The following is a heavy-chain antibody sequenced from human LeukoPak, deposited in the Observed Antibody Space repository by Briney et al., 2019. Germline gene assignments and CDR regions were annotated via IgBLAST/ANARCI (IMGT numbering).Heavy chain of an antibody. V-gene: IGHV3-30-3*01. CDR2: ISYDGSNK. J-gene: IGHJ4*02. Sequence: GGSLRLSCAASGFTFSSYAMHWVRQAPGKGLEWVAVISYDGSNKYYADSVKGRFTISRDNSKNTLYLQMNSLRAEDTAVYYCARDWHLYSSSLDYWGQRTLVTVSS. D-gene: IGHD6-13*01. CDR3: ARDWHLYSSSLDY. CDR1: GFTFSSYA.